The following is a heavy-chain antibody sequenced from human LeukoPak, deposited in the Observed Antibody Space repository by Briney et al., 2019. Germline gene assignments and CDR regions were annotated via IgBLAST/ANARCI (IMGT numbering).Heavy chain of an antibody. CDR2: ISNGGSII. D-gene: IGHD6-19*01. CDR3: ARDKSAGTSAFDI. V-gene: IGHV3-11*04. Sequence: GGSLRLSCAASGFIFSDYYMSWVRQAPGKGLEWVSYISNGGSIIHYADSVKGRFTISRDNAKNSLYLQMNSLRAEDTAVYYCARDKSAGTSAFDIWGQGTMVTVSS. CDR1: GFIFSDYY. J-gene: IGHJ3*02.